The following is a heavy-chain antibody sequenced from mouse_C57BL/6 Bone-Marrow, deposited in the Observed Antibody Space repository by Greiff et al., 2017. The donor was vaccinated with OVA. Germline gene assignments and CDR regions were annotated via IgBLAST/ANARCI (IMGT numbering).Heavy chain of an antibody. D-gene: IGHD2-4*01. CDR1: GFTFSSYA. Sequence: EVQRVGSGGGLVKPGGSLKLSCAASGFTFSSYAMSWVRQTPEKRLEWVATISDGGSYTYYPDNVKGRFTISRDNAKNNLYLQMSHLKSEDTAMYYCARDEGFDYDGFAYWGQGTLVTVSA. J-gene: IGHJ3*01. V-gene: IGHV5-4*01. CDR2: ISDGGSYT. CDR3: ARDEGFDYDGFAY.